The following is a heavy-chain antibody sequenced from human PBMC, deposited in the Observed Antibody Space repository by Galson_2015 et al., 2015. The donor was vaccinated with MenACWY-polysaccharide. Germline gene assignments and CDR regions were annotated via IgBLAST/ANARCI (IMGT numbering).Heavy chain of an antibody. Sequence: SLRLSCAASGFTFSSYAMSWVRQAPGKGLEWVSTISGSGGSTYYADSVKGRFTISRDNSKNTLYVLMNSLRAEDTAVYYCAKDSPRHCSGGSCYDAFDIWGQGTMVTVSS. D-gene: IGHD2-15*01. CDR3: AKDSPRHCSGGSCYDAFDI. J-gene: IGHJ3*02. V-gene: IGHV3-23*01. CDR2: ISGSGGST. CDR1: GFTFSSYA.